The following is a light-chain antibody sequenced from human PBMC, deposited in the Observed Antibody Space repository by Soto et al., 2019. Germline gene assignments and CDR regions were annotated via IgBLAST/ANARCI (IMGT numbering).Light chain of an antibody. J-gene: IGKJ3*01. CDR2: AAS. CDR3: QQSYSTLLT. Sequence: DIQMTQSPSSLSASVGDRVTITCRASQSISSYLNWYQQKPWKAPKLLIYAASSLQSGVPSRFSGSGSGTDFTLTISSLQPEAFATYYCQQSYSTLLTFGPWTKVDIK. V-gene: IGKV1-39*01. CDR1: QSISSY.